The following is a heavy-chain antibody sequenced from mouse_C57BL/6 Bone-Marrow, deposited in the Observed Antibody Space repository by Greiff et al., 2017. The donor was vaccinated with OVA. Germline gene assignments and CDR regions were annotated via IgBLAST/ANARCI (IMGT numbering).Heavy chain of an antibody. J-gene: IGHJ2*01. CDR3: ARWGTTVVERYFDY. D-gene: IGHD1-1*01. V-gene: IGHV1-82*01. CDR1: GYAFSSSW. Sequence: QVQLKESGPELVKPGASVKISCKASGYAFSSSWMNWVKQRPGTGLEWIGRIYPGDGDTNYNGKFKGKATLTADKSSSTAYMQLSSLTSEDSAVYFCARWGTTVVERYFDYWGQGTILTVSS. CDR2: IYPGDGDT.